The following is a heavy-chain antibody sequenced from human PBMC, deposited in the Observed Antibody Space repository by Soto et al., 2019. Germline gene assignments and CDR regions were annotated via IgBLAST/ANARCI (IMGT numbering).Heavy chain of an antibody. J-gene: IGHJ4*02. V-gene: IGHV3-30*18. Sequence: PGGSMRPSCAASGCTFSSYGMRWVRQAPGKGLXGVXVIXXDXXXXXYXXSVKGRFTISRDNSKNTLYLQMNSLRADDTAVYYCAKETLSDGISDYWGQGTLVTVSS. CDR2: IXXDXXXX. CDR3: AKETLSDGISDY. D-gene: IGHD3-3*02. CDR1: GCTFSSYG.